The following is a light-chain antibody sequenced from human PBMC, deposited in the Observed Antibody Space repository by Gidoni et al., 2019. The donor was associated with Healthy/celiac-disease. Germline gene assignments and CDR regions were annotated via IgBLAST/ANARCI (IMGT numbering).Light chain of an antibody. CDR3: MQALQTPPWT. J-gene: IGKJ1*01. CDR2: LGS. V-gene: IGKV2-28*01. CDR1: QSLLHSNGYNY. Sequence: DLVMTQFPLSLPVTPGEPASISCRSSQSLLHSNGYNYLDWYLQKPGQSPQLLIYLGSNRASGVPDRFSGSGSGTDFTLKISRVEAEDVGVYYCMQALQTPPWTFGQGTKVEIK.